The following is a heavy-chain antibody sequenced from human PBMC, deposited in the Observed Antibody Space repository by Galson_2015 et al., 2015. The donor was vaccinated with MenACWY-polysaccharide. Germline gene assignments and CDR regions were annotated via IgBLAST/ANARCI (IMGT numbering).Heavy chain of an antibody. J-gene: IGHJ4*02. CDR3: AKSMIILDY. D-gene: IGHD3-16*01. Sequence: LRLSCAASGFIFSSHSMNWVRQAPGRGLEWISYISSSSTSINYADSVKGRFTISRDNAKNSLYLQMNSLRDEDTAVYYCAKSMIILDYWGQGTLVTVSS. CDR2: ISSSSTSI. V-gene: IGHV3-48*02. CDR1: GFIFSSHS.